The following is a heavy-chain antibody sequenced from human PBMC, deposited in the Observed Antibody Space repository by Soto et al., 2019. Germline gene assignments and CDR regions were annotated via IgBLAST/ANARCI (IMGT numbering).Heavy chain of an antibody. J-gene: IGHJ5*02. CDR3: ARDGCITATCAGGGNWFDP. V-gene: IGHV1-46*01. CDR2: INPSGGRT. D-gene: IGHD3-10*01. CDR1: GYTFTSYY. Sequence: ASVKVSCKASGYTFTSYYMHWVRQAPGQGLEWMGIINPSGGRTTYAQRFQGRVTMTRDTSTSTVYMELSSLRSEDTAVYYCARDGCITATCAGGGNWFDPWGQGTPVTVSS.